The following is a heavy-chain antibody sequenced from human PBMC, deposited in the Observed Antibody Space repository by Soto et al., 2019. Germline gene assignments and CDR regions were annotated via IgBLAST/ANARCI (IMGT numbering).Heavy chain of an antibody. CDR2: IKQDGSEK. J-gene: IGHJ6*03. D-gene: IGHD6-13*01. CDR3: ARDNLIAAAGTEDYYYCMDV. CDR1: GFTFSSYW. Sequence: GGSLRLSCAASGFTFSSYWMSWVRQAPGKGLEWVANIKQDGSEKYYVDSVKGRFTISRDNAKNSLYLQMNSLRAEDTAVYYCARDNLIAAAGTEDYYYCMDVWGKGTTVTVSS. V-gene: IGHV3-7*01.